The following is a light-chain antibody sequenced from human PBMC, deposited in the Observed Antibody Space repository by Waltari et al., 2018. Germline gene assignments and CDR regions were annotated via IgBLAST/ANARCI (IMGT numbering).Light chain of an antibody. Sequence: ELVLTHSPGTLSLSPGERATLSCRASQSVSRALAWYQQKPGQAPRLLIYGASSRATGIPDRFSGSGSGTDFSLTISRLEPEDFAVYYCQHYVRLPVTFGQGTKVEIK. CDR3: QHYVRLPVT. V-gene: IGKV3-20*01. J-gene: IGKJ1*01. CDR1: QSVSRA. CDR2: GAS.